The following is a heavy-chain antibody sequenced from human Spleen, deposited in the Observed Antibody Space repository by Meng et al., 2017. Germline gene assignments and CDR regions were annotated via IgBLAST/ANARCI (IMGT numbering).Heavy chain of an antibody. V-gene: IGHV3-74*01. CDR1: GFTFSSYW. CDR3: ARASYYYGSGSYYNVGYGMDI. D-gene: IGHD3-10*01. J-gene: IGHJ6*02. CDR2: INSDGSST. Sequence: GESLKISCAASGFTFSSYWMHWVRQAPGKGLVWVSRINSDGSSTSYADSVKSRFTISRDNAKNTLYLQMNSLRAEDTAVYYCARASYYYGSGSYYNVGYGMDIWGQGTTVTVSS.